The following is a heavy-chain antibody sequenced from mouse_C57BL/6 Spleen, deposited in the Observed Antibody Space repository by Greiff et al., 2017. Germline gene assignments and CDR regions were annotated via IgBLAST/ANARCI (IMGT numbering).Heavy chain of an antibody. D-gene: IGHD2-1*01. J-gene: IGHJ3*01. CDR1: GYTFTDYE. CDR3: TRGYYGKPFAD. Sequence: QVQLQQSGAELVRPGASVTLSCKASGYTFTDYEMHWVKQTPVHGLEWIGAIDPETGGTAYNQKFKGKAILTADKSSSTAYMELRSLTSEDSAVYYCTRGYYGKPFADWGQGTLVTVSA. V-gene: IGHV1-15*01. CDR2: IDPETGGT.